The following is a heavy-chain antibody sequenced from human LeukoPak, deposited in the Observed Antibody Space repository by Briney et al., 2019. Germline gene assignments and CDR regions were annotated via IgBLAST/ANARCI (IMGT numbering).Heavy chain of an antibody. D-gene: IGHD3-22*01. Sequence: ASVKVSCKASGYTFTGYYMHWVRQAPGQGLEWMGWINPNSGGKNYAQKFQGRGTMTRDTSISTAYMELSRLRSEDTAVYYCATITTIVEGAFDIWGQGTMVTVSS. CDR2: INPNSGGK. V-gene: IGHV1-2*02. CDR1: GYTFTGYY. CDR3: ATITTIVEGAFDI. J-gene: IGHJ3*02.